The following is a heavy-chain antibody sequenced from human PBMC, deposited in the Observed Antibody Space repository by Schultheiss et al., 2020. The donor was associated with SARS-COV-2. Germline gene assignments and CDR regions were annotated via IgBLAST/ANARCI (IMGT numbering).Heavy chain of an antibody. V-gene: IGHV3-48*03. CDR1: GFTFSSYE. D-gene: IGHD6-19*01. CDR2: ISSSGSTI. CDR3: AKGAVAGDDAFDL. J-gene: IGHJ3*01. Sequence: GGSLRLSCADSGFTFSSYEMNWVRQAPGKGLEWISYISSSGSTIYYADSVKGRFTISRDNAKNSLYLQMNSLRAEDTAVYYCAKGAVAGDDAFDLWGQGTLVTVSS.